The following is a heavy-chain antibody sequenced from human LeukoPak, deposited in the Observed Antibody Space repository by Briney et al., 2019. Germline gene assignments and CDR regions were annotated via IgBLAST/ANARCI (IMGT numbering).Heavy chain of an antibody. J-gene: IGHJ6*03. V-gene: IGHV4-31*03. CDR3: ARVFPAGVVGATHYYYYYMDV. Sequence: PSETLSLTCTVSGGSISSGGYYWSWIRQHPGKGLEWFGYIYYSGSTYYNPSLKSRVTISVDTSKNQFSLKMSPVTAADMAVYYCARVFPAGVVGATHYYYYYMDVWGKGTTVTVSS. D-gene: IGHD1-26*01. CDR1: GGSISSGGYY. CDR2: IYYSGST.